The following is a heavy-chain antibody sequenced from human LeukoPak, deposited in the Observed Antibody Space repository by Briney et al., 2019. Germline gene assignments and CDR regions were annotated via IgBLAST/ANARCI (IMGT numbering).Heavy chain of an antibody. CDR3: ARGRIAAAGDY. CDR1: GGSFSGYY. V-gene: IGHV4-34*01. CDR2: INHSGST. Sequence: SETLSLTCAVYGGSFSGYYWSWIRQPPGKGLEWIGEINHSGSTNYNPSLKSRVTISVDTSKNQFSLKLSSVTAADTAVYYCARGRIAAAGDYGGQGTLVTVSS. D-gene: IGHD6-13*01. J-gene: IGHJ4*02.